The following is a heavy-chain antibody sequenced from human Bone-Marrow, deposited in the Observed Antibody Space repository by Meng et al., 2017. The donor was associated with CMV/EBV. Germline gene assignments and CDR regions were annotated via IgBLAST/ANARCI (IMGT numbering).Heavy chain of an antibody. CDR2: ISVYNGNT. Sequence: ASVKGSCKASGYTFTSYGISWVRQAPGQGLEWMGWISVYNGNTNYAQKLQGRVTMTTDTSTSTAYMELRSLRSDDTAVYYCARDSYIVVVPAAIDYYGMEVWGQGTTVTVSS. J-gene: IGHJ6*02. CDR3: ARDSYIVVVPAAIDYYGMEV. V-gene: IGHV1-18*01. D-gene: IGHD2-2*01. CDR1: GYTFTSYG.